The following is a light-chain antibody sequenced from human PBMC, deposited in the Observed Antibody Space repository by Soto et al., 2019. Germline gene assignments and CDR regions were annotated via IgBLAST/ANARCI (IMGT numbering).Light chain of an antibody. Sequence: EIVLTQSPATLSAFPGDIVTLYFRAIQSVIITYLGWYPPKPGQAPRLLIYDASTRATGIPARFSGSGSGTDFTLTISSLEPEDSAVYYCQHRGSWPFGQGTRLEIK. J-gene: IGKJ5*01. V-gene: IGKV3-11*01. CDR2: DAS. CDR1: QSVIITY. CDR3: QHRGSWP.